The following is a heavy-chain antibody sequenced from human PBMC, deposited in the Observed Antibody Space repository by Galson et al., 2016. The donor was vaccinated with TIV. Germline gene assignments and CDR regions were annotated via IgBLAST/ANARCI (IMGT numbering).Heavy chain of an antibody. CDR2: VYAGGST. J-gene: IGHJ3*02. CDR3: AREGAVRWPSNGFDI. V-gene: IGHV4-61*02. CDR1: GDALSSVNYY. D-gene: IGHD4-23*01. Sequence: TLSLTCTVSGDALSSVNYYWSWVRQPAGKGLEWIGRVYAGGSTIYNPSLMSRLTISVDTSKNQLSLKLTSVTAADTAIYYCAREGAVRWPSNGFDIWGQGTMVTISS.